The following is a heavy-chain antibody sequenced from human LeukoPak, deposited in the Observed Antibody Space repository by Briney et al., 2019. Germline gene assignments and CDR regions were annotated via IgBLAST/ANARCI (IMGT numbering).Heavy chain of an antibody. Sequence: SETLSLTCTVSGYSITNGYYWGWIRQPPGKGLEWIGSIYHDGRIHYNPSLKSRITISRDTSNDQFSMKLSSVTAADTAMYYCARDTSPGITGTYWGQGTLVTVSS. CDR2: IYHDGRI. V-gene: IGHV4-38-2*02. CDR1: GYSITNGYY. J-gene: IGHJ4*02. CDR3: ARDTSPGITGTY. D-gene: IGHD1-20*01.